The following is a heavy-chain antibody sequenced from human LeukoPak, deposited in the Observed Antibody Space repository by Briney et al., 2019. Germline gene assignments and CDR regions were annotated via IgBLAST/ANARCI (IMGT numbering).Heavy chain of an antibody. Sequence: SETLSLTCAVSGGSISSSNWWSWVRQPPGKGLEWIGEIYHSGSTNYNPSLKSRVTISVDKSKNQFSLRLSSVTAADTAVYYCARGRRGIAARSQFDYWGQGTLVTVSS. CDR2: IYHSGST. D-gene: IGHD6-6*01. CDR1: GGSISSSNW. V-gene: IGHV4-4*02. CDR3: ARGRRGIAARSQFDY. J-gene: IGHJ4*02.